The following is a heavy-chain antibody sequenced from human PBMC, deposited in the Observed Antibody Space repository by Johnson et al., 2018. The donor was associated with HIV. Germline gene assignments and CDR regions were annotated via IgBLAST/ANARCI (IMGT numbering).Heavy chain of an antibody. V-gene: IGHV3-66*01. J-gene: IGHJ3*02. CDR1: GFTFDDYG. CDR3: ARDNSGWVAFDI. CDR2: IYSGGST. D-gene: IGHD6-19*01. Sequence: VQLVESGGGLVRPGGSLRLSCAASGFTFDDYGMSWVRQGPGKGLEWVSVIYSGGSTYYADSVKGRFTISRDNSKNTLYLQMNSLRAEDTAVYYCARDNSGWVAFDIWGQGTMVTVSS.